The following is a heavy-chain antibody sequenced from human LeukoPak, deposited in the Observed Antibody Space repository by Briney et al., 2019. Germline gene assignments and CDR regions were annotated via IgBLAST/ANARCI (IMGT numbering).Heavy chain of an antibody. CDR1: GGSFSGYY. CDR3: ARGRRKQWLVQTRAEYFQH. CDR2: INHSGST. J-gene: IGHJ1*01. D-gene: IGHD6-19*01. V-gene: IGHV4-34*01. Sequence: SETLSLTCAVYGGSFSGYYWSWIRQPPGKGLEWIGEINHSGSTNYNSSLKSRVTISVDTSKNQFSLKLSSVTAADTAVYYCARGRRKQWLVQTRAEYFQHWGQGTLVTVSS.